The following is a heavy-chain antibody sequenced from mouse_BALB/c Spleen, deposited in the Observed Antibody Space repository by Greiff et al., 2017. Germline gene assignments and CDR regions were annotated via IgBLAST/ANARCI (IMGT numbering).Heavy chain of an antibody. Sequence: QVQLQQPGAELVRPGASVKLSCKASGYTFTSYWINWVKQRPGQGLEWIGNIYPSDSYTNYNQKFKDKATLTVDKSSSTAYMQLSSPTSEDSAVYYCTRSGHYYGYQVPAWFAYWGQGTLVTVSA. V-gene: IGHV1-69*02. CDR3: TRSGHYYGYQVPAWFAY. D-gene: IGHD1-2*01. J-gene: IGHJ3*01. CDR1: GYTFTSYW. CDR2: IYPSDSYT.